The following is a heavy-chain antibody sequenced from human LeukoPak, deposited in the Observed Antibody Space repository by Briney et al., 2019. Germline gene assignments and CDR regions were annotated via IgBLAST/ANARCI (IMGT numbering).Heavy chain of an antibody. J-gene: IGHJ3*01. CDR3: ARGPDPVVRGPRRAFDL. CDR1: GFTFRYYA. D-gene: IGHD3-10*01. V-gene: IGHV3-30-3*01. CDR2: ISNDGSIQ. Sequence: GGSLRLSCAASGFTFRYYAMHWVRQAPGKGLEWVAVISNDGSIQYYTDSVKGRLIISRDDSKNRMYPQMNSLRVDDTALYYCARGPDPVVRGPRRAFDLWGQGTRVTVSS.